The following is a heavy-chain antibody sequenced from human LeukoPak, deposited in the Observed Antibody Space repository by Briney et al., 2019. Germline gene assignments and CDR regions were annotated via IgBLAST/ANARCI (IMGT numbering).Heavy chain of an antibody. CDR1: GGSISSSSYY. D-gene: IGHD3-22*01. Sequence: SETLPLTCTVSGGSISSSSYYWGWIRQPPGKGLEWIGSIYYSGSTYYNPSLKSRVTISVDTSKNQFSLKLSSVTAADTAVYYCASPPLYYYDSSGYYYWFDYWGQGTLVTVSS. CDR2: IYYSGST. J-gene: IGHJ4*02. CDR3: ASPPLYYYDSSGYYYWFDY. V-gene: IGHV4-39*01.